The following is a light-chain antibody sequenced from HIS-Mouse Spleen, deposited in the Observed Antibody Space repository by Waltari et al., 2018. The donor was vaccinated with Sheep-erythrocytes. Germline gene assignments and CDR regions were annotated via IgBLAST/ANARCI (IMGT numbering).Light chain of an antibody. V-gene: IGLV3-25*03. Sequence: SYELTQPPSVSVSPGQTARTTCSGDALPKHYAYWYQQKPGQAPVLVIYKDNERPSGIPERFSGSSSGTTVTLTISGVQAEDEADYYCQSADSSGTYPVFGGGTKLTVL. CDR2: KDN. J-gene: IGLJ2*01. CDR1: ALPKHY. CDR3: QSADSSGTYPV.